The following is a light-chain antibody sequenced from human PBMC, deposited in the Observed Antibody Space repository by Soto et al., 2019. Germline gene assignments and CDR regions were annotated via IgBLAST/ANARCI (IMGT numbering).Light chain of an antibody. CDR2: EVS. CDR3: SSYAGSNNLGV. CDR1: SSDVGGYNY. V-gene: IGLV2-8*01. Sequence: QSVLTQPPSASGSPGQSVTISCTGTSSDVGGYNYVSWYQQHPGKAPKLMIYEVSKRPPGVPDRFSGSKSGNTASLTVSGFQAEDEADYYCSSYAGSNNLGVFGTGTKVTVL. J-gene: IGLJ1*01.